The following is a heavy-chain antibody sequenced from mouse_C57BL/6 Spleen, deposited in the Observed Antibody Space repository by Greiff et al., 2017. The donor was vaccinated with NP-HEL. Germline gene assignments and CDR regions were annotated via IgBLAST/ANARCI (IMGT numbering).Heavy chain of an antibody. Sequence: QVQLQQSGAELVMPGASVKLSCKASGYTFTSYWMHWVKQRPGQGLEWIGEIDPSDSYTNYNQKFKGKSTLTVDKSSSTAYMQLSSLTSEDSAVYYCARGGGGGHFDYWGQGTTLTVSS. CDR3: ARGGGGGHFDY. CDR1: GYTFTSYW. CDR2: IDPSDSYT. J-gene: IGHJ2*01. V-gene: IGHV1-69*01.